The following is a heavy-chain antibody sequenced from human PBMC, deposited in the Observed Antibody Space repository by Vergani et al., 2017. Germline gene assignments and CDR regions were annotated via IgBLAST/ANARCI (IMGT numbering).Heavy chain of an antibody. CDR3: ARDGYSSSWYRTKNWYFDL. CDR2: ITGSASTT. V-gene: IGHV3-23*01. Sequence: EVQVLESGGGLVQPGGSLRLSCAASGFIFRSSAMNWVRQAPGKGLEWVSSITGSASTTYYADSVKGRFAISRDNSKNTLYLQMNSLRAEDTAVYYCARDGYSSSWYRTKNWYFDLWGRGTLVTVSS. J-gene: IGHJ2*01. CDR1: GFIFRSSA. D-gene: IGHD6-13*01.